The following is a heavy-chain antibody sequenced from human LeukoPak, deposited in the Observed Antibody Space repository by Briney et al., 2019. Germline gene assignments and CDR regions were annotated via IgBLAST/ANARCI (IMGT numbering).Heavy chain of an antibody. CDR3: ARRGGSYFDY. Sequence: PSETLSLTCTVSGGSISSYYWSWIRQPPGKGLEWIGYIYTSGSTNYNPSLKSRVTISADTSKNQFSLKLSSVTAADTAVYYCARRGGSYFDYWGQGTLVTVSS. D-gene: IGHD1-26*01. CDR1: GGSISSYY. V-gene: IGHV4-4*09. CDR2: IYTSGST. J-gene: IGHJ4*02.